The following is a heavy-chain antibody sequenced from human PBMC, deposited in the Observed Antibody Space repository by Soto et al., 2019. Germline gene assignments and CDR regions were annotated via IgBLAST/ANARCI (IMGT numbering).Heavy chain of an antibody. Sequence: GASVKVSCKASGGTFTNYAFNWVRQAPGQGLEWMGGINAIFGTTNFAQRFQGRITITADESTSTVYMELSSLISEDSAMYYCARAGRYSNYGGGRYYFYYGMDVWGQGTTVTVSS. CDR3: ARAGRYSNYGGGRYYFYYGMDV. J-gene: IGHJ6*02. V-gene: IGHV1-69*13. CDR2: INAIFGTT. D-gene: IGHD3-16*02. CDR1: GGTFTNYA.